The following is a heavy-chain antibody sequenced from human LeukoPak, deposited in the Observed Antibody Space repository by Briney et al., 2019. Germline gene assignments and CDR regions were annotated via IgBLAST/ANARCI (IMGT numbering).Heavy chain of an antibody. CDR1: GGTFSSYA. V-gene: IGHV1-69*05. J-gene: IGHJ6*03. Sequence: SVKVSCKASGGTFSSYAISWVRQAPGQGLEWMGGIIPIFGTANYAQKFQGRVTITTDESTSTAYMELSSLRSEDTAVYYCARGVQLWSGYYYYYYMDVWGKGTTVTVSS. D-gene: IGHD5-18*01. CDR2: IIPIFGTA. CDR3: ARGVQLWSGYYYYYYMDV.